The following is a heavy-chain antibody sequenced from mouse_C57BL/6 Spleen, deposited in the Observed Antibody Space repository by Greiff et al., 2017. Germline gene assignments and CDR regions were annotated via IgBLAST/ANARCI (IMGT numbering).Heavy chain of an antibody. J-gene: IGHJ4*01. V-gene: IGHV14-3*01. D-gene: IGHD2-1*01. CDR3: ASCNYVNYAMDY. CDR2: IVPANGNT. Sequence: VQLQQSVAELVRPGASVKLSCTASGFNIKNTYMHWVKQRPEQGLEWIGRIVPANGNTKYAPKFQGKATITAATAANTDYLQLSSLTSEDTAIYYCASCNYVNYAMDYWGQGTSVTVSS. CDR1: GFNIKNTY.